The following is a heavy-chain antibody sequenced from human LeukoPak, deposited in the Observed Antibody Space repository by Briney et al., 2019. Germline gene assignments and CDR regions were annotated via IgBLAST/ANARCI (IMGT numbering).Heavy chain of an antibody. CDR2: ISAYNGNT. Sequence: ASVKVSCKASGYTFTSYGISWVQQAPGQGLEWMGWISAYNGNTNYAQKLQGRVTMTTDTSTSTAYMELRSLRSDDTAVYYCARVLIAVAGTGFDYWGQGTLVTVSS. CDR3: ARVLIAVAGTGFDY. CDR1: GYTFTSYG. D-gene: IGHD6-19*01. J-gene: IGHJ4*02. V-gene: IGHV1-18*01.